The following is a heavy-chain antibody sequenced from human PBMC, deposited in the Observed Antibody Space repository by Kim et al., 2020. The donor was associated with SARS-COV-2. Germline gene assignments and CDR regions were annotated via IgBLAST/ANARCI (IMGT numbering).Heavy chain of an antibody. CDR2: T. V-gene: IGHV4-30-2*04. CDR3: ARRAQKYYFDY. Sequence: TYYNPTLKSRVTISVDTSKNQCALKLSSVTAADTAVYYCARRAQKYYFDYWGQGTLVTVSS. J-gene: IGHJ4*02.